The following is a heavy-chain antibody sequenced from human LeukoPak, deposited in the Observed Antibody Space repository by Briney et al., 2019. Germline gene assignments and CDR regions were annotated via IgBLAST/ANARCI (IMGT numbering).Heavy chain of an antibody. CDR3: ARKFAATYYYDSSGYYPFDY. J-gene: IGHJ4*02. D-gene: IGHD3-22*01. CDR2: ISSSSSYI. V-gene: IGHV3-21*01. Sequence: GGSLRLSCAASGFTFSSCSMNWVRQAPGKGLEWVSSISSSSSYIYYADSVKGRFTISRDNAKNSLYLQMNSLRAEDTAVYYCARKFAATYYYDSSGYYPFDYWGQGTLVTVSS. CDR1: GFTFSSCS.